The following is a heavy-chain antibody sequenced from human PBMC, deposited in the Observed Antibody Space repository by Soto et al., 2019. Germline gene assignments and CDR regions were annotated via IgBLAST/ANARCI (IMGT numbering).Heavy chain of an antibody. CDR1: GYTFTSYA. J-gene: IGHJ4*02. V-gene: IGHV1-3*01. CDR2: INAGNGNT. CDR3: ARPAGYGDCQYYSDY. D-gene: IGHD4-17*01. Sequence: GASVKVSCKASGYTFTSYAMHWVRQAPGQRLEWMGWINAGNGNTKYSQKFQGRVTITRDTSASTAYMELSSLRSEDTAVYYCARPAGYGDCQYYSDYWGQGTLVTVSS.